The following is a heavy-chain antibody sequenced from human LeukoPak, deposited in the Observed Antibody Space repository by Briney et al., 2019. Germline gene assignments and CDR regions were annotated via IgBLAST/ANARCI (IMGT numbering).Heavy chain of an antibody. CDR2: IYYSGST. Sequence: SETLSLTCTVSGGSISSSSYYWGWIRQPPGKGLEWIGSIYYSGSTYYNPSLKSRVTISVDTSKNQFSLKLSSVTAADTAVYYCAALADCSGGSCYGHNWFDPWGQGTLVTVSS. CDR3: AALADCSGGSCYGHNWFDP. D-gene: IGHD2-15*01. V-gene: IGHV4-39*01. CDR1: GGSISSSSYY. J-gene: IGHJ5*02.